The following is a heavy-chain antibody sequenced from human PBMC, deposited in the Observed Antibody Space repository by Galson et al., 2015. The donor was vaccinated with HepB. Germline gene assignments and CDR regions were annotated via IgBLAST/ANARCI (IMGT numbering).Heavy chain of an antibody. CDR2: IWDDERNT. J-gene: IGHJ5*02. V-gene: IGHV3-33*01. CDR3: ARAIFGVVIEFDP. Sequence: SLRLSCAASGFTFSTYAMHWVRQAPGKGLEWVTIIWDDERNTYYADSVKGRFTVSRDNSKNTVYLQMNSLRADDTAIYYCARAIFGVVIEFDPWGQGTLVTVSS. D-gene: IGHD3-3*01. CDR1: GFTFSTYA.